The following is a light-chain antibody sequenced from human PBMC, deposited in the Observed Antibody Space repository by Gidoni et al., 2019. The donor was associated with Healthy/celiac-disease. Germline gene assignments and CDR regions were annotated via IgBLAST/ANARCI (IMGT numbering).Light chain of an antibody. V-gene: IGKV3-20*01. CDR3: QQYGSPPLT. CDR2: GAS. J-gene: IGKJ4*01. Sequence: EIVLTQSPGPLSLSPGERAILSCRASQSVGSSYLAWYQQKPGQAPRLLIYGASSRATGIPDRFSGSGSGTDFTLTISRLEPEDFAVYYCQQYGSPPLTFGGGTKVEIK. CDR1: QSVGSSY.